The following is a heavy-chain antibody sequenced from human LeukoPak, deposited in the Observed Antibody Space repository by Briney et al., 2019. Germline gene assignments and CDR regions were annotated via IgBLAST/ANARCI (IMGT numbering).Heavy chain of an antibody. CDR3: AREGVGVTMAH. Sequence: SQTLSLTCAISGDSVSSKNAAWNWTRQSPSRGVEGLGRTYYRSKWYNDYAVSVKGRITINADTSKNLFSLQLNSVTPEDTAVYYCAREGVGVTMAHWGQGTLVTVSS. J-gene: IGHJ4*02. CDR1: GDSVSSKNAA. D-gene: IGHD1-26*01. CDR2: TYYRSKWYN. V-gene: IGHV6-1*01.